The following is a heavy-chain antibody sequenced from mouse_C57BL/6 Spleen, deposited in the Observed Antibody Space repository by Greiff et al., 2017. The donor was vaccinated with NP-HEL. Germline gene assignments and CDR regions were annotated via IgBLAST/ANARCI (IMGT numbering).Heavy chain of an antibody. D-gene: IGHD2-4*01. CDR2: IYPGSGNT. CDR3: ARAYDYDDDMDY. J-gene: IGHJ4*01. V-gene: IGHV1-66*01. Sequence: QVQLQQSGPELVKPGASVKISCKASGYSFTSYYIHWVKQRPGQGLEWIGWIYPGSGNTKYNEKFKGKATLTADTSSSTAYMQLSSLTSEDSAVYYCARAYDYDDDMDYWGQGTSVTVSS. CDR1: GYSFTSYY.